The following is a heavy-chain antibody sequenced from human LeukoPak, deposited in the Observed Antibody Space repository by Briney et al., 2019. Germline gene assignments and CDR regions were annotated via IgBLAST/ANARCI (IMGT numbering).Heavy chain of an antibody. V-gene: IGHV1-69*04. CDR3: ARGGSGSYYFFDY. Sequence: GASVKVSCKASGGTFSNYAIRWVRQAPGQGPEWMGRIIPILDIPNYAQKFQGRVTITADKSTSTAYMELSSLRSEDTAVYYCARGGSGSYYFFDYWGQGTLVTVSS. CDR1: GGTFSNYA. CDR2: IIPILDIP. J-gene: IGHJ4*02. D-gene: IGHD1-26*01.